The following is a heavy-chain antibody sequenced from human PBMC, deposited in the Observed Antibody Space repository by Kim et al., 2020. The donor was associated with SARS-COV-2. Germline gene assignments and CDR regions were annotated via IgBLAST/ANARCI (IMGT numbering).Heavy chain of an antibody. Sequence: GGSLRLSCEASGFAFRNTFMDWVRQAPGKGLEWVSIISGGGDMTYYADSVKGRFTVSRDNSRNTLYLQMNSLRVEDTAVYFCAKEGSGFWETRGYWGPGT. CDR1: GFAFRNTF. V-gene: IGHV3-23*01. J-gene: IGHJ4*03. CDR3: AKEGSGFWETRGY. D-gene: IGHD3-10*01. CDR2: ISGGGDMT.